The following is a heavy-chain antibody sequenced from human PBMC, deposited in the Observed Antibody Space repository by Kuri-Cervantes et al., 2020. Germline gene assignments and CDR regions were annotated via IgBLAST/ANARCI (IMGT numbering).Heavy chain of an antibody. Sequence: SETLSLTCTVSGGSISSGDYYWSWIRQPPGKGLEWIGEIYHSGSTNYNPSLKSRVTISVDKSKNQFSLKLSSVTAADTAVYYCARVVTIFGVVIRGWFDPWGQGTLVTVSS. V-gene: IGHV4-30-4*01. J-gene: IGHJ5*02. CDR2: IYHSGST. CDR1: GGSISSGDYY. D-gene: IGHD3-3*01. CDR3: ARVVTIFGVVIRGWFDP.